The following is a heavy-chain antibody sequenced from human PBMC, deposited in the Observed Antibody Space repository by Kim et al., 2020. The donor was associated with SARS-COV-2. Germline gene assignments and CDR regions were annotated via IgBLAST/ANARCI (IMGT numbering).Heavy chain of an antibody. J-gene: IGHJ4*02. CDR3: ARTASHRWSSSATCYMTYFDS. Sequence: ASVKVSCRASGYTFTNYGVTWVRQAPGQGLEWMGWISGYNGNTNYAQKFQGRVTVTTDTSTSTAYMELRSLRSDDTAVYYCARTASHRWSSSATCYMTYFDSWGQGTLVTVSS. D-gene: IGHD2-2*02. V-gene: IGHV1-18*04. CDR2: ISGYNGNT. CDR1: GYTFTNYG.